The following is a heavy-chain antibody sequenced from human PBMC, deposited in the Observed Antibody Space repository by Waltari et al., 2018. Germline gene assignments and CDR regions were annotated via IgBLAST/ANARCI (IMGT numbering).Heavy chain of an antibody. V-gene: IGHV3-30*02. CDR2: IRYDGSNK. CDR3: AQRSGLDYFDY. CDR1: GFTFSSYG. D-gene: IGHD6-19*01. J-gene: IGHJ4*02. Sequence: QVQLVESGGGVVKPGGSLRLSCAASGFTFSSYGMHWVRQAPGKGLEWVAFIRYDGSNKYYADSVKGRFTISRDNSKNTLYLQMNSLRAEDTAVYYCAQRSGLDYFDYWGQGTLVTVSS.